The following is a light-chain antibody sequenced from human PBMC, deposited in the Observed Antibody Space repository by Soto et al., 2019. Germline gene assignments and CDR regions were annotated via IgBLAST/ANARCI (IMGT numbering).Light chain of an antibody. CDR2: DAS. Sequence: SPAAVSASVGDRVTITCRASQSISSWLAWYQQKPGQAPKLLIYDASSLESGVPSRFSGSGSGTEFTLTISSVQPEDFATYFCQQSSSAQYTSAQGTKVDI. J-gene: IGKJ2*01. V-gene: IGKV1-5*01. CDR1: QSISSW. CDR3: QQSSSAQYT.